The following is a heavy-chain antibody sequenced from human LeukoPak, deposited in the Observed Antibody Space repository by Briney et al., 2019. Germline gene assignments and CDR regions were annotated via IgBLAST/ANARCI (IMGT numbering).Heavy chain of an antibody. Sequence: GGSLRLSCAASGFTVSSNYMSWVRQAPGKGLEWVSVIYSGGSTYYADSVKGRFTTSRDNSKNTLYLQMNNLRAEDTAVYYCASGSGSYRTPYYYMDVWGKGTTVTVSS. V-gene: IGHV3-53*01. J-gene: IGHJ6*03. D-gene: IGHD3-10*01. CDR3: ASGSGSYRTPYYYMDV. CDR2: IYSGGST. CDR1: GFTVSSNY.